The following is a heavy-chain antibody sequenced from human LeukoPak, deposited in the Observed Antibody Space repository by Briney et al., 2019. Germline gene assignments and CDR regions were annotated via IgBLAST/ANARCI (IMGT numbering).Heavy chain of an antibody. V-gene: IGHV1-69*06. D-gene: IGHD2-2*01. CDR2: IIPMFGTA. CDR1: GYTFTGYF. Sequence: SVKVSCKASGYTFTGYFMHWVRQAPGQGLEWMGGIIPMFGTANYAQKFQGRVTISADKSTSTAYMELSSLRSEDTAVYYCASGRTDIVVVPATLRNYFFDYWGQGTLVTVSS. J-gene: IGHJ4*02. CDR3: ASGRTDIVVVPATLRNYFFDY.